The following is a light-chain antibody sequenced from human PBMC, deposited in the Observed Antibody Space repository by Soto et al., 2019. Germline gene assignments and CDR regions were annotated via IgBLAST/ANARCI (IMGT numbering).Light chain of an antibody. CDR1: QSVLIRSSNKNY. J-gene: IGKJ2*01. V-gene: IGKV4-1*01. CDR3: HHRGT. CDR2: WAS. Sequence: DIVMTQSPDSLAVSLGERATIKCKSSQSVLIRSSNKNYLGWYQQKPGQPPKLLISWASTQESGVPDRFSGSGSGTDFTLTLSSLQAEDVAVYYCHHRGTFGQGTKLEIK.